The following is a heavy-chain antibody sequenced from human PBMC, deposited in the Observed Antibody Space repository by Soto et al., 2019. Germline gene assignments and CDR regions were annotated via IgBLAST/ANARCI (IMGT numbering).Heavy chain of an antibody. J-gene: IGHJ5*02. CDR3: ARYPAYCSGDPCPPPGP. CDR2: INHSGGT. Sequence: QVQLHQWGAGLVKPSEILSLSCAVNGGSLNGFYWNWIRQAPGKGLEWIGEINHSGGTSYNPSLKSRVTISRDTSKNQFSLNMTSVTAADTAVYYCARYPAYCSGDPCPPPGPWGQGILVTVTS. CDR1: GGSLNGFY. V-gene: IGHV4-34*01. D-gene: IGHD2-21*01.